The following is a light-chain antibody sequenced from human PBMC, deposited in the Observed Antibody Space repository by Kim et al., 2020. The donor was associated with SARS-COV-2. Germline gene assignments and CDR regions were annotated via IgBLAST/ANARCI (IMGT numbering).Light chain of an antibody. Sequence: SVSPGDRATLSCSASQSVSNNLAWYQHKPGQAPRLLIYGASIRAAGISVRFSGSGSGTEFTLTISILQSEDLAVYYCQQYDNWPYTFGQGTKLEI. CDR3: QQYDNWPYT. CDR1: QSVSNN. V-gene: IGKV3D-15*03. J-gene: IGKJ2*01. CDR2: GAS.